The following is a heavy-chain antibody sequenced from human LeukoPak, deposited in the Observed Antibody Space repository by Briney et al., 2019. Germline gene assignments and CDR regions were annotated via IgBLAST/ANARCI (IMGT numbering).Heavy chain of an antibody. Sequence: SETLSLTCAVSGGSISSGGYSWSWIRQPPGKGLEWIGYIYHSGSTHYNPSLKSRVTISVDRSKNQFSLKLSSVTAADTAVYYCARGRDYGDYDPILDYWGQGTLVTVSS. CDR1: GGSISSGGYS. J-gene: IGHJ4*02. CDR2: IYHSGST. D-gene: IGHD4-17*01. V-gene: IGHV4-30-2*01. CDR3: ARGRDYGDYDPILDY.